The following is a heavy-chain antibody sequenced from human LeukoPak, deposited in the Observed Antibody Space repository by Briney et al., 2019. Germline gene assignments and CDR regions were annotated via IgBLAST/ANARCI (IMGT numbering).Heavy chain of an antibody. V-gene: IGHV3-21*01. Sequence: GGSLRLSCAASGFTFSSYSMNWVRQAPGKGLEWVSSISSSSSYIYYADSVKGRFTISRDKAKNSLYLQMNSLRAEDTAVYYCARDFSYDILTGYYPYYYYGMDVWGQGTTVTVSS. CDR1: GFTFSSYS. D-gene: IGHD3-9*01. J-gene: IGHJ6*02. CDR2: ISSSSSYI. CDR3: ARDFSYDILTGYYPYYYYGMDV.